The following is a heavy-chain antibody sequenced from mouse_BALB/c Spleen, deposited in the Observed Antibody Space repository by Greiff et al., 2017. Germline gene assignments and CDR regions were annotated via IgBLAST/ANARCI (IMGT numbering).Heavy chain of an antibody. CDR3: ARKEVRRDYFDY. Sequence: EVKLVESGGGLVQPGGSRKLSCAASGFTFSSFGMHWVRQAPEKGLEWVAYISSGSSTIYYADTVKGRFTISRDNPKNTLFLQMTSLRSEDTAMYYCARKEVRRDYFDYWGQGTTLTVSS. CDR2: ISSGSSTI. J-gene: IGHJ2*01. V-gene: IGHV5-17*02. CDR1: GFTFSSFG. D-gene: IGHD2-14*01.